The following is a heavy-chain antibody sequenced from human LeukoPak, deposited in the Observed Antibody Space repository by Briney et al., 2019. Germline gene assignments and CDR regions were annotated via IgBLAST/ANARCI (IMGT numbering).Heavy chain of an antibody. D-gene: IGHD3-10*01. J-gene: IGHJ5*02. CDR2: INPNSGGT. V-gene: IGHV1-2*02. CDR1: GYTFTGYY. Sequence: ASVKVSCKASGYTFTGYYIHWVRQAPGQGLEWMGWINPNSGGTNYAQKFQGRVTMTRDTSISTAYMELSRLRSDDTAVYYCAREDYYGSGSYNNWFDPWGQGTLVTVSS. CDR3: AREDYYGSGSYNNWFDP.